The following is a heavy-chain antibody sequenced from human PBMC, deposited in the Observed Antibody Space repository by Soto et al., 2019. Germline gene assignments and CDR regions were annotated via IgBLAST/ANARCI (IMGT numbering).Heavy chain of an antibody. J-gene: IGHJ6*02. CDR3: AKDRDGAAAGPTKFYGMDV. CDR1: GFTFSSYA. Sequence: EVQLLESGGGLVQPGGSLRLSCAASGFTFSSYAMSWVRQAPGKGLEWVSVISGSGDSTYYADSVRGRFTISRDTSKNTLYLQTNSLRAEDTAVYYCAKDRDGAAAGPTKFYGMDVWGQGTTVTVSS. V-gene: IGHV3-23*01. CDR2: ISGSGDST. D-gene: IGHD6-13*01.